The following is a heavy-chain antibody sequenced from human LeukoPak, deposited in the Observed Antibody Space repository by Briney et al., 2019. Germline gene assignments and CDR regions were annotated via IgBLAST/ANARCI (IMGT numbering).Heavy chain of an antibody. Sequence: GGSLRLSCAASGLTFSSHRMHWVRQAPGKGLEWVSGISWNSGSIGYADSVKGRFTISRDNAKNSLYLQMNSLRAEDTALYYCAKSSHLHYYDSSGYYGYWGQGTLVTVSS. CDR1: GLTFSSHR. CDR2: ISWNSGSI. D-gene: IGHD3-22*01. V-gene: IGHV3-9*01. J-gene: IGHJ4*02. CDR3: AKSSHLHYYDSSGYYGY.